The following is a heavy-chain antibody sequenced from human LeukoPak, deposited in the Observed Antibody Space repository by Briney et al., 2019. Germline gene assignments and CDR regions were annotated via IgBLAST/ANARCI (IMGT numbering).Heavy chain of an antibody. D-gene: IGHD3-22*01. Sequence: PSETLSLTCAVYGGSFGGYYWSWIRQPPGKGLEWIGEINHSGSTNYNPSLKSRVTISVDTSKNQFSLKLSSVTAADTAVYYCARGDSSGFDAFDIWGQGTMVTVSS. CDR3: ARGDSSGFDAFDI. CDR1: GGSFGGYY. V-gene: IGHV4-34*01. J-gene: IGHJ3*02. CDR2: INHSGST.